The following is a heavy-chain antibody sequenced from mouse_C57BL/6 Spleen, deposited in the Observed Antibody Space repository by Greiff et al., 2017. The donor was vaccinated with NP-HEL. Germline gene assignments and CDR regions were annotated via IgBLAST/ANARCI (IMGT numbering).Heavy chain of an antibody. J-gene: IGHJ2*01. Sequence: VQLQQPGAELVKPGASVKLSCKASGYTFTSYWMQWVKQRPGQGLEWIGEIDPSDSYTNYNQKFKGKATLTVDTSSRTAYMQLSSLTSEDSAVYYCARGGGRGDDWGKGTTLTVSS. CDR3: ARGGGRGDD. D-gene: IGHD3-3*01. CDR2: IDPSDSYT. V-gene: IGHV1-50*01. CDR1: GYTFTSYW.